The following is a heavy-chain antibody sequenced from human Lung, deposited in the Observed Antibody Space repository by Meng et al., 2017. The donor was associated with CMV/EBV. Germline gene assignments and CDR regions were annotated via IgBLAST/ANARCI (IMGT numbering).Heavy chain of an antibody. V-gene: IGHV3-30-3*01. CDR1: GFTFSSYA. J-gene: IGHJ4*02. D-gene: IGHD6-13*01. CDR3: ASSSWDSYYFDY. Sequence: QVQLVGSGGGVVQPGRSLRLSCAASGFTFSSYAMHWVRQAPGKGLEWVAVISYDGSNKYYADSVKGRFTISRDNSKNTLYLQMNSLRAEDTAVYYCASSSWDSYYFDYWGQGTLVTVSS. CDR2: ISYDGSNK.